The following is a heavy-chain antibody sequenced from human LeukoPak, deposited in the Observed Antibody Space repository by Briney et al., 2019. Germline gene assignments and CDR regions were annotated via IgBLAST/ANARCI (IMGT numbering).Heavy chain of an antibody. Sequence: AGGSLRLSCAASGFTFSSYAMSWVRQAQGKGLEWVSAISSSGASTYYAGSVKGRFAISRDNSKNTLNLQMDSLRTEDTAVYYCARQLGHCSGGNCYFDYWGQGTLVTVSS. J-gene: IGHJ4*02. CDR2: ISSSGAST. CDR3: ARQLGHCSGGNCYFDY. V-gene: IGHV3-23*01. CDR1: GFTFSSYA. D-gene: IGHD2-15*01.